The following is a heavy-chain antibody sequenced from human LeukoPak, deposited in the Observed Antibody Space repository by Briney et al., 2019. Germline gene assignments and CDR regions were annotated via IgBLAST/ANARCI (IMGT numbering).Heavy chain of an antibody. CDR1: GFTFSSSA. Sequence: GGSLRLSCAASGFTFSSSAMSWVRQAPGKGLEWVPNISGSGSGGSTYYADSVKGRFTISRDNSKNTLYLQMNSLRAEDTAVYYCAKSGYNRFDYWGQGTLGSVSS. D-gene: IGHD5-24*01. J-gene: IGHJ4*02. V-gene: IGHV3-23*01. CDR3: AKSGYNRFDY. CDR2: ISGSGSGGST.